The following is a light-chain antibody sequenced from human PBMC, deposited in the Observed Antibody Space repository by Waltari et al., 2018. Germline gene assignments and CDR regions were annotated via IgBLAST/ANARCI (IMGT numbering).Light chain of an antibody. CDR2: KVS. Sequence: DVVMTQSPLSLPVTLGQPASISCKSSQSLVHSDGNTYLAWFHQRPGQSPRRLIYKVSNRESGVPDRISASGSGTEFTLKISRVEAEDVGVYYCMQGTHWPLTFGGGTKVEIK. CDR3: MQGTHWPLT. CDR1: QSLVHSDGNTY. V-gene: IGKV2-30*02. J-gene: IGKJ4*01.